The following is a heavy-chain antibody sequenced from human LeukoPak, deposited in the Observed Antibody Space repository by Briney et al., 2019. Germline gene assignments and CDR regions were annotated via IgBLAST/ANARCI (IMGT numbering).Heavy chain of an antibody. CDR1: GGSISSYF. D-gene: IGHD2-8*01. V-gene: IGHV4-59*03. J-gene: IGHJ4*02. CDR2: IFYTGST. Sequence: SETLSLTCTVSGGSISSYFWSWIRQPPRKGLEWIGYIFYTGSTNYNPSLKSRVTMSVDTSKNQFSLKLSSVTAADTAVYYCATTAGVYFDYWGQGTLVAVSS. CDR3: ATTAGVYFDY.